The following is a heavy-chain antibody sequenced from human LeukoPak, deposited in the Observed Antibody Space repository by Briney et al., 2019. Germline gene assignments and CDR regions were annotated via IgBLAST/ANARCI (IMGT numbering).Heavy chain of an antibody. J-gene: IGHJ4*02. CDR2: ISAYNGNT. CDR3: ARGAAAGTPVDY. D-gene: IGHD6-13*01. CDR1: GYTFTSYG. V-gene: IGHV1-18*04. Sequence: ASVKVSCKASGYTFTSYGTSWVRQAPGQGLEWXXWISAYNGNTNYAQKLQGRVTMTTDTSTSTAYMELRSLRSDDTAVYYCARGAAAGTPVDYWGQGTLVTVSS.